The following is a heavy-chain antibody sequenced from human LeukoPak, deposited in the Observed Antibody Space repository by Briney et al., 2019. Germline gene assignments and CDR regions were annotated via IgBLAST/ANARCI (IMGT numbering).Heavy chain of an antibody. J-gene: IGHJ5*02. V-gene: IGHV3-23*01. CDR2: LSHGGTRT. Sequence: GGSLRLSCAASGFTFRNFAMSWVRQAPGKGLEWVSGLSHGGTRTFYAASVKGRFTISRDDFNSTLFLQMDNLRVKDTATYYCAKDIELFMSWGQGTLVIVSS. CDR1: GFTFRNFA. CDR3: AKDIELFMS. D-gene: IGHD1-26*01.